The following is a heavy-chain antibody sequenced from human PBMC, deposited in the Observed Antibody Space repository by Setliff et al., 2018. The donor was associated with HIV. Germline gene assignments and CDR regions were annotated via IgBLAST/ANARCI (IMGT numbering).Heavy chain of an antibody. Sequence: GESLKISCAASGFTFRQYAMYWVRQAPGKGLEWVALVSHDESHKSYAGFVKGRYIISRDNSKSILYLQINTVRPEDTAVYFCATDRGGPNQRQLVGHGDGPYFRFQYYFYGTDVWGRGTTVTVSS. D-gene: IGHD6-13*01. CDR2: VSHDESHK. J-gene: IGHJ6*02. CDR1: GFTFRQYA. V-gene: IGHV3-30*04. CDR3: ATDRGGPNQRQLVGHGDGPYFRFQYYFYGTDV.